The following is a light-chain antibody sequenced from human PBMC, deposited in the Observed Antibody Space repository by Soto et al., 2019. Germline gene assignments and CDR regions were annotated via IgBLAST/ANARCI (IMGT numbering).Light chain of an antibody. V-gene: IGLV1-44*01. J-gene: IGLJ2*01. CDR1: SSNVGSNP. CDR3: AAWDVSLNGPV. CDR2: SDH. Sequence: QSALTQPPSASGTPGQRVTISCSVSSSNVGSNPVNWYQQLPGTAPKLLIYSDHQRPSGVPDRFSGSRSGTSASLAISGLQSEDEADYYCAAWDVSLNGPVFGGGTQLTVL.